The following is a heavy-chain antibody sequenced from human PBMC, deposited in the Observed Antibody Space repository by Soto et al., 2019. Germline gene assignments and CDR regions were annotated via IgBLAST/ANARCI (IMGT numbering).Heavy chain of an antibody. V-gene: IGHV4-59*01. CDR3: AGEGALATFGVV. CDR2: VYYGGST. Sequence: SETMSLTCTVCGDSIRSYYWTWIRQPPGRGLEWIGHVYYGGSTNYNPSLQSRVTISLDTSKNQFSLRLTSMTAADAAVYYCAGEGALATFGVVWGQGTLVTVSS. CDR1: GDSIRSYY. D-gene: IGHD3-3*01. J-gene: IGHJ4*02.